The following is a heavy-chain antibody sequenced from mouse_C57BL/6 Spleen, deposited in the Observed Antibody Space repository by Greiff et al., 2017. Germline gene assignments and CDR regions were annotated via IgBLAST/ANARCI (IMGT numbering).Heavy chain of an antibody. CDR1: GFNIKNTY. D-gene: IGHD1-1*01. J-gene: IGHJ1*03. V-gene: IGHV14-3*01. CDR3: ASPITTVVYWYFDV. CDR2: IDPANGNT. Sequence: VQLKQSVAELVRPGASVKLSCTASGFNIKNTYMHWVKQRPEQGLEWIGRIDPANGNTKYAPKFQGKATITADTSSNTAYLQLSSLTSEDTAIYYGASPITTVVYWYFDVWGTGTTVTVSS.